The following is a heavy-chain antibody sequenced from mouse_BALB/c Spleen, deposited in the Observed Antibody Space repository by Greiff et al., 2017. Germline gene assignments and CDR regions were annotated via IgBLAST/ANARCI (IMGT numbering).Heavy chain of an antibody. J-gene: IGHJ4*01. Sequence: DVMLVESGGGLVKPGGSLKLSCAASGFTFSDYYMYWVRQTPEKRLEWVATISDGGSYTYYPDSVKGRFTISRDNAKNNLYLQMSSLKSEDTAMYYCAREILRNYYAMDYWGQGTSVTVSS. V-gene: IGHV5-4*02. CDR2: ISDGGSYT. CDR1: GFTFSDYY. CDR3: AREILRNYYAMDY. D-gene: IGHD1-1*01.